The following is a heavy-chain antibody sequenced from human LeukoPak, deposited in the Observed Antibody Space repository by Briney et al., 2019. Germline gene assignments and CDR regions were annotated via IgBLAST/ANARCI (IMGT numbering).Heavy chain of an antibody. D-gene: IGHD2-15*01. CDR2: INTQGTYT. Sequence: PGGSLRLSCAVSGITFSSYWMHWVRQDPGRGLLWVSRINTQGTYTNHADSVKGRFTISRDNAKNTLYLQMSSLRADDTAVYYCVIDLGDYNDFWGQGTLVSVSS. CDR1: GITFSSYW. J-gene: IGHJ4*02. V-gene: IGHV3-74*01. CDR3: VIDLGDYNDF.